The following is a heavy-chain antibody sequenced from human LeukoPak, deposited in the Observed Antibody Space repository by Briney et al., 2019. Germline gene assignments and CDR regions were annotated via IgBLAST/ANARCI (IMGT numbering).Heavy chain of an antibody. CDR3: ARDSTMIVISGFDY. CDR1: GFTFSSYA. V-gene: IGHV3-30*04. Sequence: PGGSLRLSCAASGFTFSSYAMHWVRQAPGKGLEWVAVISYDGSNKYYADSVKGRFTISRDNSKNTLYLQMNSLRAEDTAVYYCARDSTMIVISGFDYWGQGTLVTVSS. J-gene: IGHJ4*02. D-gene: IGHD3-22*01. CDR2: ISYDGSNK.